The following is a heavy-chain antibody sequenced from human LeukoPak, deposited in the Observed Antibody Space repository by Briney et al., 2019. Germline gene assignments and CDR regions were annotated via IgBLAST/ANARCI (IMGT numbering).Heavy chain of an antibody. V-gene: IGHV1-69*04. J-gene: IGHJ6*02. Sequence: GASVKVSCKAPGGIFSSYAISWVRQAPGQGLEWMGRIIPILGIANYAQKFQGRVTITADKSTSTAYMELSSLRSEDTAVYYCARGSMVRGEDYYYYGMDVWGQGTTVTVSS. CDR1: GGIFSSYA. CDR2: IIPILGIA. D-gene: IGHD3-10*01. CDR3: ARGSMVRGEDYYYYGMDV.